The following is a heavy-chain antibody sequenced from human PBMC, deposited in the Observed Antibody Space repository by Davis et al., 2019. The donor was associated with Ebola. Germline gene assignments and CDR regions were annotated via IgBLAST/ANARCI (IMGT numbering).Heavy chain of an antibody. CDR3: ARGPYSSSWYVDY. J-gene: IGHJ4*02. CDR2: IYYSGST. Sequence: PSETLSLTCTVSGGSISSGGYYWSWIRQHPGKGLEWIGYIYYSGSTYYNPSLKSRVTISVDTSKNQFSLKLSSVTAADTAVYYCARGPYSSSWYVDYWGQGTLVTVSS. V-gene: IGHV4-31*03. CDR1: GGSISSGGYY. D-gene: IGHD6-13*01.